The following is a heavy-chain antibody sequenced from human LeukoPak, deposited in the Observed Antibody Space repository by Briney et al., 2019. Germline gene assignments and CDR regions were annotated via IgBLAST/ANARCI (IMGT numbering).Heavy chain of an antibody. CDR2: ITNDGSST. V-gene: IGHV3-74*01. Sequence: GGSLRLSCAASGLTFSSHWMHWVRQAPGKGLVWVSRITNDGSSTTYADSVKGRFTISRDDAKSSLYLQMNSLRAEDTAVYYCARRNAVDVWGQGTTVIVFS. CDR1: GLTFSSHW. J-gene: IGHJ6*02. D-gene: IGHD2-8*01. CDR3: ARRNAVDV.